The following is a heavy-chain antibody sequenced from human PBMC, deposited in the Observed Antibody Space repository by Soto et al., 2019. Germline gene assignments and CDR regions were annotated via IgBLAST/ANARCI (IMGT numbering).Heavy chain of an antibody. J-gene: IGHJ4*02. D-gene: IGHD6-6*01. CDR3: AKRSSSSTFDY. CDR2: ISGSDDST. CDR1: GFTFSSYA. Sequence: EVQLLESGGGLVQPGGSLRLSCAASGFTFSSYAMSWVRQAPGKGLEWVSVISGSDDSTYYADSVKGRFTISRDNSKNTLYLQMNSLRVEDTAVYYCAKRSSSSTFDYWGQGTLVTVSS. V-gene: IGHV3-23*01.